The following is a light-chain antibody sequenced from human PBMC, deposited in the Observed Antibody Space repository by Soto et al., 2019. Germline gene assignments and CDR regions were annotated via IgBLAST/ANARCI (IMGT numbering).Light chain of an antibody. CDR1: SSDVGGYNY. CDR2: DVT. V-gene: IGLV2-14*01. CDR3: SSYTTSSTLEV. Sequence: QSALTQADSVSGSPGQSITISCTGTSSDVGGYNYVSWYQQHPGKAPRLLIYDVTKRPSGVSNRFSGSKSGNTASLTISGLQAEDEADYYCSSYTTSSTLEVFGGGTQLTVL. J-gene: IGLJ2*01.